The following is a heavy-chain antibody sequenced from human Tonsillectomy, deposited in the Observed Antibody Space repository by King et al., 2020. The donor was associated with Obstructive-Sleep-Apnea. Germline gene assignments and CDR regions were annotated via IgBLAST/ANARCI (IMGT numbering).Heavy chain of an antibody. CDR3: SRFASSGWGTYYQVRAY. CDR1: GGSFTNYY. D-gene: IGHD3-10*01. CDR2: IDHRGRT. Sequence: VQLQQWGAGVLKPSETLSLTCAVYGGSFTNYYWTWIRQPPGKGLQWIGEIDHRGRTDYNPSLNSRVTMSVDTSKTQFSLRLSSVSAADTAVYYCSRFASSGWGTYYQVRAYWGQGTLVTVSS. J-gene: IGHJ4*02. V-gene: IGHV4-34*01.